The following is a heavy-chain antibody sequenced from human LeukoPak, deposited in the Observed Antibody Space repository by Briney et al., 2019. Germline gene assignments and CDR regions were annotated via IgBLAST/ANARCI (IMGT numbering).Heavy chain of an antibody. J-gene: IGHJ4*02. CDR3: AKGGYSYDSSGHNYFDY. V-gene: IGHV3-30*02. D-gene: IGHD3-22*01. Sequence: GGSLRLSCAASGFTLSSYSMNWVRQAPGKGLEWVAFIRYDGSNRNYADSVKGRFTISRDNSRNTLYLQMNSLRAEDTAVYYCAKGGYSYDSSGHNYFDYWGQGTLVTVSS. CDR1: GFTLSSYS. CDR2: IRYDGSNR.